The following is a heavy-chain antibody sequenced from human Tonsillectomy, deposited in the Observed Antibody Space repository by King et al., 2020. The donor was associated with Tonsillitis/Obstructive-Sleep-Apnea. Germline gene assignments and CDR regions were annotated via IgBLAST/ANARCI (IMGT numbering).Heavy chain of an antibody. CDR3: SRSTEYSNYEAY. D-gene: IGHD4-11*01. CDR1: DDSISSSDYY. CDR2: ISHRGGP. V-gene: IGHV4-31*03. Sequence: HVQLQESGPGLVMPSQTLSLTCTVSDDSISSSDYYWGWIRQHPGKGLEWIGCISHRGGPYYNPSLKSRLTISLETSKKQFFLKLSSVTAADTAVYYCSRSTEYSNYEAYWGQGILVTVSS. J-gene: IGHJ4*02.